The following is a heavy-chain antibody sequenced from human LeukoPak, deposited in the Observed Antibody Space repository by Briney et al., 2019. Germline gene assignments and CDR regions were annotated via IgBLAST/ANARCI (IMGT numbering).Heavy chain of an antibody. J-gene: IGHJ3*02. CDR1: GGSISSSSCY. D-gene: IGHD3-9*01. Sequence: SETLSLTCTVSGGSISSSSCYWGWIRQPPGKGLEWIGSIYYSGSTYYNPSLKSRVTISVDTSKNQFSLKLSSVTAADTAVYYCARHAGDYDILTGYYDDAFDIWGQGTMVTVSS. CDR3: ARHAGDYDILTGYYDDAFDI. CDR2: IYYSGST. V-gene: IGHV4-39*01.